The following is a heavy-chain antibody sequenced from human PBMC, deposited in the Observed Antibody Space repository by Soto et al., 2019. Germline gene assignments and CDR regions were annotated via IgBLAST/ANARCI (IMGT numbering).Heavy chain of an antibody. V-gene: IGHV3-7*05. Sequence: GGALRLSCAASGFTFSRYWMSWVRQAPGKGLEWVANIKQDGSEKYYVDSVKGRFTISRDNAKNSLYLQMNSLRAEDTAVYYCARDIAVAGTYDYWGQGTLVTVSS. CDR3: ARDIAVAGTYDY. CDR1: GFTFSRYW. CDR2: IKQDGSEK. J-gene: IGHJ4*02. D-gene: IGHD6-19*01.